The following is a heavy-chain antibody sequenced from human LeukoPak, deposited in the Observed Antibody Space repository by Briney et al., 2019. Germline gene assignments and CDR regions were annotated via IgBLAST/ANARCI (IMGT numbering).Heavy chain of an antibody. V-gene: IGHV4-4*07. CDR2: IYTSGST. CDR1: CGSISSYY. CDR3: ARGLVTMVRGVRPNDAFDI. J-gene: IGHJ3*02. Sequence: KPSETLSLTCTVSCGSISSYYWSWIRQPAGKGLEWIGRIYTSGSTNYNPSLKSRVTMSVDTSKNQFSLKLSSVTAADTAVYYCARGLVTMVRGVRPNDAFDIWGQGTMVTVSS. D-gene: IGHD3-10*01.